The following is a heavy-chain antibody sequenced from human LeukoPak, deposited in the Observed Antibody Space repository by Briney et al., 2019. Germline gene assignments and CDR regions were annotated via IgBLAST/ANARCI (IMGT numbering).Heavy chain of an antibody. J-gene: IGHJ4*02. CDR3: ARDVAAADTNIVY. V-gene: IGHV3-48*04. CDR1: GFTFSSYS. Sequence: GGSLRLSCAASGFTFSSYSMNWVRQAPGKGLEWVSYISSSSSTIYYADSVKGRFTISRDNAKNSLFLQMNSLRAEDTAVYYCARDVAAADTNIVYWGQGTLVTVSS. CDR2: ISSSSSTI. D-gene: IGHD6-13*01.